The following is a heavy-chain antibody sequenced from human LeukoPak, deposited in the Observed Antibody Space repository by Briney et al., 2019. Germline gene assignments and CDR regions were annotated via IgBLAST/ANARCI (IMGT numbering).Heavy chain of an antibody. J-gene: IGHJ6*03. D-gene: IGHD3-10*01. CDR1: SDTFTKYW. V-gene: IGHV5-51*01. CDR2: IYPGDSDT. CDR3: ARTDKLYYYYYMDV. Sequence: GESLKTSCQGSSDTFTKYWIAWVRQMPGKGLEWMGIIYPGDSDTTYSPTFQGHVTISADKSINTAYLQWSSLKASDTAMYYCARTDKLYYYYYMDVWGKGTSVTVSS.